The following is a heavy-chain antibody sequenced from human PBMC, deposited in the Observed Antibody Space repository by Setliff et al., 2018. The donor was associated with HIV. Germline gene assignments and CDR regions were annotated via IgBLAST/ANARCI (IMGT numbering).Heavy chain of an antibody. Sequence: KPSETLSLTCAVYGGSFSGYYWSWIRQPPGKGLEWIGEINHSGSANYNPSLKSRLTISVDTSKNQFSLKLSSVTAADTAVYYCASSQGYDFWSGPTGYYMDVWGKGTTVTVSS. CDR1: GGSFSGYY. CDR3: ASSQGYDFWSGPTGYYMDV. CDR2: INHSGSA. J-gene: IGHJ6*03. V-gene: IGHV4-34*01. D-gene: IGHD3-3*01.